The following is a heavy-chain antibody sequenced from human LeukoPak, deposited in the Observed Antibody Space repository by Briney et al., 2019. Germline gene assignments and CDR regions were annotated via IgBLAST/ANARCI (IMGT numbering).Heavy chain of an antibody. D-gene: IGHD1-26*01. V-gene: IGHV3-48*01. CDR2: ISSSSSTI. J-gene: IGHJ3*02. CDR3: ARDKWELIAAFDI. CDR1: GFTFSSYS. Sequence: GGSLRLSCAASGFTFSSYSMNWVRQAPGKGLEWVSYISSSSSTIYYADSVKGRFTISRENAKNSLYLQMYSLRAEDTAVYYCARDKWELIAAFDIWGQGTMVTVSS.